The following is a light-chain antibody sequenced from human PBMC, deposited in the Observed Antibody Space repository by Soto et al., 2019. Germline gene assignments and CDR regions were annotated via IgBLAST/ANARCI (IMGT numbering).Light chain of an antibody. Sequence: QSAPTQPPSASGSPGQSVTISCTGSSSDVGANNYVSWYQQHPGKAPKLIIYEVTKRPSGVPDRFSGSKSGNTASLTVSGLQAEDEADYSCSTFGGTKVFGGGTKLTVL. CDR1: SSDVGANNY. CDR2: EVT. CDR3: STFGGTKV. V-gene: IGLV2-8*01. J-gene: IGLJ2*01.